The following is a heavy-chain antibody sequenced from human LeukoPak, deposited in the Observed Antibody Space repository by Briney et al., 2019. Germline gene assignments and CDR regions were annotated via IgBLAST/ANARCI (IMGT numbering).Heavy chain of an antibody. Sequence: PGRSLRLSCAASGFTFSSYGMHWVRQAPGKGLEWVAVIWYDGSNKYYADSVKGRFTISRDNAKNSLYLQMNSLRAEDTAVYFCTREAAAGIDYWGQGTLVTVSS. D-gene: IGHD6-13*01. V-gene: IGHV3-33*01. J-gene: IGHJ4*02. CDR3: TREAAAGIDY. CDR2: IWYDGSNK. CDR1: GFTFSSYG.